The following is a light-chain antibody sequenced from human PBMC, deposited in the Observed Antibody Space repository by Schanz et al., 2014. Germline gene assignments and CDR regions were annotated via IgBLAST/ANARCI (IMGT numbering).Light chain of an antibody. CDR1: SSNIGSNT. CDR3: AAWDDSLNGLWV. V-gene: IGLV1-44*01. Sequence: QSVLTQPPSASETPGQRVTVSCSGSSSNIGSNTVNWYQQLPGTAPKLLIYSNDQRPSGVPDRFSGSKSGTSASLAISGLQSEDEADYYCAAWDDSLNGLWVFGGGTKLTVL. J-gene: IGLJ3*02. CDR2: SND.